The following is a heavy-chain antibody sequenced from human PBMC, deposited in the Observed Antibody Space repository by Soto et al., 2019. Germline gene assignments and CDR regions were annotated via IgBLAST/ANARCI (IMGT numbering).Heavy chain of an antibody. J-gene: IGHJ5*02. Sequence: PSETLSLTCTVSGGSISSGDYYWSWIRQPPGKGLEWIGYICYSGSTYYNPSLKSRVTISVDTSKNQFSLKLSSVTAADTAVYYCARDIRPPPDGDYEEGFDPWGQGTLVTVSS. CDR1: GGSISSGDYY. D-gene: IGHD4-17*01. CDR3: ARDIRPPPDGDYEEGFDP. CDR2: ICYSGST. V-gene: IGHV4-30-4*01.